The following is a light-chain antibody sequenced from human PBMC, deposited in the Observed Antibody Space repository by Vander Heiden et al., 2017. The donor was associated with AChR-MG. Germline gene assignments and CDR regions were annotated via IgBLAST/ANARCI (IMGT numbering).Light chain of an antibody. CDR1: NSDVGSYNL. Sequence: QSALTQPASVSGSPGQSITISCTGTNSDVGSYNLVSWYQQYPGKAPKLIIYDVTKRPSEVSNRFSASKSGNTASLTISGLQAEDEADYYCCSYAGSSTFVFGGGTKLTVL. CDR2: DVT. J-gene: IGLJ3*02. V-gene: IGLV2-23*02. CDR3: CSYAGSSTFV.